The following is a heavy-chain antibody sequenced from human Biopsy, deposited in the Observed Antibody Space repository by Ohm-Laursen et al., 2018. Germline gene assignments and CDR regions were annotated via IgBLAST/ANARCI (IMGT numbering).Heavy chain of an antibody. J-gene: IGHJ4*02. CDR1: ENPFSTHY. V-gene: IGHV1-46*01. D-gene: IGHD6-19*01. CDR2: INPGGGGT. Sequence: VSSVKVSCKAAENPFSTHYIHWVRQAPGQGLEWVGVINPGGGGTNYTQKFQDRVTVTRDTSTSAVYMELTDLLSEDTAVYYCATSRSGRALGDSWGQGTLVTVSS. CDR3: ATSRSGRALGDS.